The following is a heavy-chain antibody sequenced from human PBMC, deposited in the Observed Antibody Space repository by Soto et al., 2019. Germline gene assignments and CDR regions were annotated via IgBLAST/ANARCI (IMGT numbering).Heavy chain of an antibody. CDR2: IIPIFGTA. Sequence: SVKVSCKASGGTFSSYAISWVRQAPGQGLEWMGGIIPIFGTANYAQKFQGRVTITADESTSAAYMELSSLRSEDTAVYYCARTDAAATYYYYGMDVWGQGTTVTVSS. D-gene: IGHD6-13*01. V-gene: IGHV1-69*13. CDR3: ARTDAAATYYYYGMDV. CDR1: GGTFSSYA. J-gene: IGHJ6*02.